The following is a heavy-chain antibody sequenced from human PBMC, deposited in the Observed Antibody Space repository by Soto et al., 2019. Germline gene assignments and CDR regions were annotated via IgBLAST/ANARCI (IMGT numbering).Heavy chain of an antibody. CDR1: CGSISSGGYY. CDR2: IYYSGST. J-gene: IGHJ4*02. D-gene: IGHD3-22*01. CDR3: ARVIVSDYYDSSGYYYYFDY. V-gene: IGHV4-31*03. Sequence: SETLCLTGTVSCGSISSGGYYWSWIRQHPGKGLEWIVYIYYSGSTYYNPSLKIRVTISVDTSKNQFSLKLSSVTAADTAVYYCARVIVSDYYDSSGYYYYFDYWGQGTLVTVSS.